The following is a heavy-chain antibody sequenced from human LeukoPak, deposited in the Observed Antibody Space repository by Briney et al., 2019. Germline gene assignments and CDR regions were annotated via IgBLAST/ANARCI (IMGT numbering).Heavy chain of an antibody. D-gene: IGHD7-27*01. CDR2: IYPGDSDT. J-gene: IGHJ4*02. Sequence: GESRKFSGKGFGYSFTSSWIGWVRQFPGKGRGGMGIIYPGDSDTRYSPSFQGQVTISADKSISTAYLQWSSLRASDTAMFYCARKWSGDPYTYYFDYWGQGTLVTVSS. CDR1: GYSFTSSW. CDR3: ARKWSGDPYTYYFDY. V-gene: IGHV5-51*01.